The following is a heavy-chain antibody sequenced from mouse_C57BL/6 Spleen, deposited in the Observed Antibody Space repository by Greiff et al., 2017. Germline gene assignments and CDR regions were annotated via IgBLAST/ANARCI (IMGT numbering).Heavy chain of an antibody. CDR2: IYPGDGDT. V-gene: IGHV1-82*01. Sequence: VQLQQSGPELVKPGASVKISCKASGYAFSSSWMNWVKQRPGKGLEWIGRIYPGDGDTNYNGKFKGKATLTADKSSSTAYMQLSSLTSEDSAVYFCARSPDYYGSSPYLDYWGQGTTLTVSS. J-gene: IGHJ2*01. CDR3: ARSPDYYGSSPYLDY. D-gene: IGHD1-1*01. CDR1: GYAFSSSW.